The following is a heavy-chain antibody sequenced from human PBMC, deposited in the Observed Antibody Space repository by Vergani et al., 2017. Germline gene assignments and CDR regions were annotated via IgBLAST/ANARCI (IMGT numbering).Heavy chain of an antibody. J-gene: IGHJ5*02. CDR2: INPKTGDT. Sequence: QVQLVQSGAQLKKPGGSVKVSCQASESTFSDYNIHWVRQAPGQGLEWMGWINPKTGDTDYVQKFQDRVTMTRDASTRIAYLKLTRLTSDDTAIYYCAYTLNFGRRNWFDPWGQGTLVTVSS. CDR1: ESTFSDYN. V-gene: IGHV1-2*02. D-gene: IGHD3-9*01. CDR3: AYTLNFGRRNWFDP.